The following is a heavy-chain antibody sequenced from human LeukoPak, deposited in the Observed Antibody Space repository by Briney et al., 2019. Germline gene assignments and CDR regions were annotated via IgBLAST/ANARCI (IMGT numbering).Heavy chain of an antibody. Sequence: GGCLRLSCAASGFTFSRTAMSWVRQAPGKGLEWVATISGSGVGTYYAASVKGRFNISRDNSKNTLYLQMNSLRTEDTAMYYCAKDANYLRSGSFFIPFDYWGQGTLVSVYS. CDR2: ISGSGVGT. V-gene: IGHV3-23*01. CDR3: AKDANYLRSGSFFIPFDY. CDR1: GFTFSRTA. J-gene: IGHJ4*02. D-gene: IGHD4/OR15-4a*01.